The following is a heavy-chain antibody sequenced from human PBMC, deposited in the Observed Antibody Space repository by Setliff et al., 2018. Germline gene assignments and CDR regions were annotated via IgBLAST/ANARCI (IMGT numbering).Heavy chain of an antibody. CDR1: GGSISSGDYY. J-gene: IGHJ4*02. CDR3: ARESRYYYDNLGTLDY. D-gene: IGHD3-22*01. V-gene: IGHV4-30-4*08. Sequence: PSETLSLTCTVSGGSISSGDYYWSWIRQPPGKGLEWIGYIYTSGSTYYNPSLKSRVSISVDTSKNQFSLKLSSVTAADTAVYYCARESRYYYDNLGTLDYWGQGTLVTVSS. CDR2: IYTSGST.